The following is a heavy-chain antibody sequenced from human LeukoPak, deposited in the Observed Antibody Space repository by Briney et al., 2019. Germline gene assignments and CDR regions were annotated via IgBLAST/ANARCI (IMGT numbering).Heavy chain of an antibody. CDR3: ARGNKEYYFDY. CDR2: IYYSGST. CDR1: GGSISSYY. D-gene: IGHD1/OR15-1a*01. V-gene: IGHV4-59*01. J-gene: IGHJ4*02. Sequence: SQTLSLTCTVSGGSISSYYWSWIRQPPGKGLEWIGYIYYSGSTNYNPSLKSRVTISVDTSKSQLSLKLSSVTAANTAVYYCARGNKEYYFDYWGQGTLVTVSS.